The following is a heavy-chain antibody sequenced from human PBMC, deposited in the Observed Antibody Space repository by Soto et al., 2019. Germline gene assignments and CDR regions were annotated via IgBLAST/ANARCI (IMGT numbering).Heavy chain of an antibody. CDR2: ISSSSSTI. Sequence: GGSLRLSCAASGFTFSSYSMNWVRQAPGKGLEWVSYISSSSSTIYYADSVKGRFTISRDNAKNSLYLQMNSLRAEDTAVYYCARDSPVAATPSPQNAFDIWGQGTMVTVSS. CDR1: GFTFSSYS. J-gene: IGHJ3*02. CDR3: ARDSPVAATPSPQNAFDI. D-gene: IGHD2-15*01. V-gene: IGHV3-48*01.